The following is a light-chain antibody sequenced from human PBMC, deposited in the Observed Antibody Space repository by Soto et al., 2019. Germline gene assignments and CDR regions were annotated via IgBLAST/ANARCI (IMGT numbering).Light chain of an antibody. Sequence: AIRMTQSPSSFSASTGDRVTITCRASQGISSYLAWYQQKPGKAPKLLIYAASTLQSGVPSRFSGSGSGRDFTLTISCLQSEDFATYYCQQYYSYPVTFGGGTKVEIK. J-gene: IGKJ4*01. V-gene: IGKV1-8*01. CDR2: AAS. CDR3: QQYYSYPVT. CDR1: QGISSY.